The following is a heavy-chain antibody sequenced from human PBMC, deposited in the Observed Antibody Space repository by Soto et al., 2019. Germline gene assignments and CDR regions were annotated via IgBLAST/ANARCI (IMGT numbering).Heavy chain of an antibody. J-gene: IGHJ4*02. CDR2: ISGSGGST. CDR1: GFTFSSYS. CDR3: ASRADYYDSSGYYPTIDY. Sequence: GSLKLSCATSGFTFSSYSMSLVRQAPGKGLEWVSAISGSGGSTYYADSVKGRFTISRDNSKNTLYLQMNSLRAEDTAVYYCASRADYYDSSGYYPTIDYWGQGTLVTVSS. D-gene: IGHD3-22*01. V-gene: IGHV3-23*01.